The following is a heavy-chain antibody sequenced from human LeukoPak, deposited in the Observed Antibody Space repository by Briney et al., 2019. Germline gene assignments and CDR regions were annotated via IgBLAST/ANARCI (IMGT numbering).Heavy chain of an antibody. Sequence: SETLSLTCTVSGGSISSYYWSWIRQPPGKGLEWIGYINYSGSTNYNPSLKSRVTISVDTSKNQFSLKLSSVTAADTAVYYCARGVIPFDYWGQGTLVTVSS. CDR3: ARGVIPFDY. J-gene: IGHJ4*02. CDR2: INYSGST. V-gene: IGHV4-59*01. CDR1: GGSISSYY. D-gene: IGHD2-21*01.